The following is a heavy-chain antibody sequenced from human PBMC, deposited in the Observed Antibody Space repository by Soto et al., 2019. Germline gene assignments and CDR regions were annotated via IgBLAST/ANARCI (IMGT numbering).Heavy chain of an antibody. CDR1: GFIFSSYG. V-gene: IGHV3-30*18. Sequence: GGSLRLSCAASGFIFSSYGMHWVRQAPGKGLEWVAVISYDGSNKYYVDSAKGRFTISRDNSKNTLYPQMNSLRAEDTAVYYCAKEAAYCGGDCYWFDYWGQGTLVTVSS. J-gene: IGHJ4*02. D-gene: IGHD2-21*02. CDR3: AKEAAYCGGDCYWFDY. CDR2: ISYDGSNK.